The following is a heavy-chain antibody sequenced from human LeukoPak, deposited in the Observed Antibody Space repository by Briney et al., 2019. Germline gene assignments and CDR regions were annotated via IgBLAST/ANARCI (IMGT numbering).Heavy chain of an antibody. J-gene: IGHJ4*02. CDR2: ISGSGGST. V-gene: IGHV3-23*01. D-gene: IGHD6-19*01. CDR1: GFTFSSYA. Sequence: GGSLRLSCAASGFTFSSYAMSWVRQAPGKGLEWVSAISGSGGSTYYPDSVKGRFTISRDNSKNTLYLQMNSLRAEDTAVYYCAKDHSLAVAGIFGPSVYWGQGTLVTVSS. CDR3: AKDHSLAVAGIFGPSVY.